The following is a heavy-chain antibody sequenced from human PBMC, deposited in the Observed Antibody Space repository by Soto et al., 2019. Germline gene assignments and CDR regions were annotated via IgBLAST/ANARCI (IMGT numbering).Heavy chain of an antibody. CDR1: GFSFSDSA. Sequence: SLRLSCGAPGFSFSDSAMHVVRHASGKGLEGIARIRSKSNSYLIAYDESVRGRFIISRDDSKNTAYLQMNDLYTEDTGICYCAREGSGYNFWGQGTQVTVSS. CDR2: IRSKSNSYLI. J-gene: IGHJ4*02. D-gene: IGHD5-12*01. V-gene: IGHV3-73*01. CDR3: AREGSGYNF.